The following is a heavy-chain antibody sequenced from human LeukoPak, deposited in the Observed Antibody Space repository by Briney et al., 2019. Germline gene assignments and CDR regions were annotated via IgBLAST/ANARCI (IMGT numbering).Heavy chain of an antibody. CDR1: GYTLIELS. Sequence: ASVKVSCKVSGYTLIELSMHGVRQAPGQGLEWMGWISAYNGNTNYAQKLQGRVTMTTDTSTSTAYMELRSLRSDDTAVYYCARDECITGALGAFDIWGQGTMVTVSS. D-gene: IGHD1-20*01. J-gene: IGHJ3*02. CDR2: ISAYNGNT. CDR3: ARDECITGALGAFDI. V-gene: IGHV1-18*01.